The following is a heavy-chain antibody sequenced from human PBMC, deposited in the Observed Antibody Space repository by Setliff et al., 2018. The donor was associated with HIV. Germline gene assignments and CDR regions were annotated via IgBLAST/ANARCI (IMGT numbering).Heavy chain of an antibody. Sequence: PGGSLRLSCVASGFTFSSYDMHWVRQAPGKGLEWVTVIWYDGSNKYYADSVKGRFTISRDNSKNTLYLQMNSLRAEDTAVYYCARDLPGMAPWGQGTLVTVSS. CDR1: GFTFSSYD. CDR2: IWYDGSNK. CDR3: ARDLPGMAP. D-gene: IGHD6-13*01. V-gene: IGHV3-33*01. J-gene: IGHJ5*02.